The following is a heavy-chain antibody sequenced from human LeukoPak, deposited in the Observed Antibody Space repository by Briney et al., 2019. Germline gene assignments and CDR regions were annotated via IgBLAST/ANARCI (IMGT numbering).Heavy chain of an antibody. D-gene: IGHD6-19*01. J-gene: IGHJ4*02. CDR2: MYYSGNT. CDR1: GGSISSYY. V-gene: IGHV4-59*01. Sequence: PSETLSLTCTVSGGSISSYYWSWIRQPPGKELEWIGDMYYSGNTNYSPSLKSRLTISIDTSKNHFSLKLSSVTAADTAVYYCARAGSAWSFDYWGQGTLVTVSS. CDR3: ARAGSAWSFDY.